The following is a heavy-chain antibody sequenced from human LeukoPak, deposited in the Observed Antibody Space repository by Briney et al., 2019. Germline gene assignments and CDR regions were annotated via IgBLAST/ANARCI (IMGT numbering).Heavy chain of an antibody. J-gene: IGHJ4*02. CDR3: ARDLRLYCSGGSCYSSGYFDY. CDR1: GFTFSSCA. D-gene: IGHD2-15*01. CDR2: IIDSGNSI. V-gene: IGHV3-23*01. Sequence: GGSLRLSCAASGFTFSSCAMSWVRQAPGKGLEWVSTIIDSGNSIYYADSAEGRFTISRDNSKNTLYLQMNSLRAEDTAVYYCARDLRLYCSGGSCYSSGYFDYWGQGTLVTVSS.